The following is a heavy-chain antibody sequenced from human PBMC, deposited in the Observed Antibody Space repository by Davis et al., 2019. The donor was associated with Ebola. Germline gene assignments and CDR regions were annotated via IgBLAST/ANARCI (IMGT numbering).Heavy chain of an antibody. CDR2: IYHSGST. J-gene: IGHJ6*02. Sequence: SETLSLTCTVSGGSISNYYWSWIRQHPGKGLEWIGYIYHSGSTYYNPSLKSRVTISVDTSKNQFSLNLSSVTAADTAVYYCARLKNGNFYYYDDMDVWGQGTTVTVSS. CDR1: GGSISNYY. CDR3: ARLKNGNFYYYDDMDV. V-gene: IGHV4-59*04. D-gene: IGHD1-1*01.